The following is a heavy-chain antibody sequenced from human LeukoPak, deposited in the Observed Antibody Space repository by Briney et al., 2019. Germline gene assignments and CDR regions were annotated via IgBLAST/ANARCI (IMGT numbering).Heavy chain of an antibody. J-gene: IGHJ6*02. CDR2: ISSSSYI. V-gene: IGHV3-21*01. CDR3: ARDGYSSSWYYYYYGMDV. CDR1: GFPFSSYS. Sequence: PGGSLRLSCAASGFPFSSYSMNWVRQAPGKGLEWVSSISSSSYIYYADSVKGRFTISRDNAKNSLYLQMNSLRAEDTAVYYCARDGYSSSWYYYYYGMDVWGQGTTVTVSS. D-gene: IGHD6-13*01.